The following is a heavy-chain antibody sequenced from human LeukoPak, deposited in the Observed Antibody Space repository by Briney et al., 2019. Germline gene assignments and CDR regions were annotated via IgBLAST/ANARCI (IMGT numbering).Heavy chain of an antibody. CDR1: GFTFSSYS. J-gene: IGHJ4*02. D-gene: IGHD2-15*01. CDR3: ARSLPRYCSGGSCYASGY. CDR2: ISSSSSTI. V-gene: IGHV3-48*01. Sequence: PGGSLRLSCAASGFTFSSYSMNWVRQAPGKGLEWVSYISSSSSTIYYADSVKGRFTISRDNAKNSLYPQMNSLRAEDTAVYYCARSLPRYCSGGSCYASGYWGQGTLVTVSS.